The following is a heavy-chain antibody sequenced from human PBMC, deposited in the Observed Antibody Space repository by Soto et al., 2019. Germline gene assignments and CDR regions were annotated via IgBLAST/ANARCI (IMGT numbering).Heavy chain of an antibody. J-gene: IGHJ3*02. CDR3: AKDGDSSSTNNAFDI. CDR1: GFTFSSYA. CDR2: ISGSGGST. D-gene: IGHD2-2*01. V-gene: IGHV3-23*01. Sequence: PGGSLRLSCAASGFTFSSYAMSWVRQAPGKGLEWVSAISGSGGSTYYADSVKGWFTISRDNSKNTLYLQMNSLRAEDTAVYYCAKDGDSSSTNNAFDIWGQGTMVTVSS.